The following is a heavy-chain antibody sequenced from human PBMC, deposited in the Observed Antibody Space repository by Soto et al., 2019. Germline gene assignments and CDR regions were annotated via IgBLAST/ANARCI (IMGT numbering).Heavy chain of an antibody. J-gene: IGHJ3*02. D-gene: IGHD6-6*01. Sequence: SETLSLTCTVSGGSIGGYYWSWIRQSPEKGLEWIGNIYYSGSTLYNPSLKSRVTVSLDTSKNQFSLKVTSVTPADTAVYYCARVGQSIAARRAFDIWGQGAMVTVSS. CDR3: ARVGQSIAARRAFDI. V-gene: IGHV4-59*01. CDR1: GGSIGGYY. CDR2: IYYSGST.